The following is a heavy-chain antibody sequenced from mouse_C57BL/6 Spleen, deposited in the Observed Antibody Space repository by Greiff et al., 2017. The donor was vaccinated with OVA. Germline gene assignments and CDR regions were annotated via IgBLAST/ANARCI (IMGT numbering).Heavy chain of an antibody. D-gene: IGHD5-1-1*01. Sequence: EVMLVESGGGLVKPGGSLKLSCAASGFTFSDYGMHWVRQAPEKGLEWVAYISIGSSTIYYADTMKGRFTISRDNAKNTLFLQMTSLRSEVTAMYYCARNTYGPYYLDSWGQGTTPPVSS. CDR1: GFTFSDYG. CDR2: ISIGSSTI. J-gene: IGHJ2*01. CDR3: ARNTYGPYYLDS. V-gene: IGHV5-17*01.